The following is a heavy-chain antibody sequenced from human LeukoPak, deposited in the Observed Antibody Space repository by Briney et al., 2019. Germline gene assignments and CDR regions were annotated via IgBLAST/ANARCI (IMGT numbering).Heavy chain of an antibody. CDR2: IKQDGSEK. J-gene: IGHJ1*01. CDR3: GSGSTWLP. Sequence: GGSLRLSCVASGFNFSAYWMSWVRQAPGKGLEWVANIKQDGSEKYYMDSMRGRFTISRDNTKNSLFLQMNSLRAEDTAVYYCGSGSTWLPRGQGTLVTVSS. D-gene: IGHD2-2*01. V-gene: IGHV3-7*01. CDR1: GFNFSAYW.